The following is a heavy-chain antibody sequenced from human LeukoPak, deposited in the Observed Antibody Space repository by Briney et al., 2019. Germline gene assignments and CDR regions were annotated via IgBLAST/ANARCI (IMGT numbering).Heavy chain of an antibody. V-gene: IGHV3-74*01. CDR3: ATAGEYRFDN. CDR1: GFTFSTYW. Sequence: GGSLRLSCAASGFTFSTYWMHWIRQAPGEGLVWVSRMNSDGRTINYADSVKGRFTISRDNAKNMLYLQMNSLRAEDTAVYYCATAGEYRFDNWGQGTLVTVSS. D-gene: IGHD3-10*01. CDR2: MNSDGRTI. J-gene: IGHJ4*02.